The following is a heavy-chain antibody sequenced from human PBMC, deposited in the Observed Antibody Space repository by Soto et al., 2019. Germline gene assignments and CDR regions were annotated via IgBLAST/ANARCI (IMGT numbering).Heavy chain of an antibody. V-gene: IGHV3-7*01. CDR1: GFTFSRYW. J-gene: IGHJ6*02. Sequence: EVQLVESGGGLVQPGGSLRLSCAASGFTFSRYWMSWVRQAPGKGLEWVANIKQDGSEKYYVDSVKGRFTISRDNAKNSLYLQMNSLRAEDTAVYYCARDGGGVVAATRGLDVWGQGTTVTVSS. CDR2: IKQDGSEK. D-gene: IGHD2-15*01. CDR3: ARDGGGVVAATRGLDV.